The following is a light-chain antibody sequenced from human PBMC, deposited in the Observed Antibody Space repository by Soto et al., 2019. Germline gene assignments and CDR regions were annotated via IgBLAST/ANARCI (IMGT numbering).Light chain of an antibody. CDR1: QRVSSS. J-gene: IGKJ3*01. CDR3: QQRSNGPPGGLT. V-gene: IGKV3-11*01. Sequence: EIVLTQSPATLSLSPGERATLSCRASQRVSSSLAWYQQKPGQAPRLLVYAASNRATGIPARFSGSGSDTDFTLTISSLEPADFAVYYCQQRSNGPPGGLTFGPGTKVDLK. CDR2: AAS.